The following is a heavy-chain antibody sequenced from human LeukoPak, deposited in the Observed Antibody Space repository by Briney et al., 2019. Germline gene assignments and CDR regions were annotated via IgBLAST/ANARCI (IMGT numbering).Heavy chain of an antibody. CDR1: GGSISSGDYY. D-gene: IGHD5-24*01. Sequence: PSQTLSLTCTVSGGSISSGDYYWSWIRQPPGKGLEWIGYIYYSGSTYYNPSLKSRVTISVDTSKNQFSLKLSSVTAADTAVYYCARERDGYNWAYDAFDIWGQGTMVTVSS. V-gene: IGHV4-30-4*08. J-gene: IGHJ3*02. CDR3: ARERDGYNWAYDAFDI. CDR2: IYYSGST.